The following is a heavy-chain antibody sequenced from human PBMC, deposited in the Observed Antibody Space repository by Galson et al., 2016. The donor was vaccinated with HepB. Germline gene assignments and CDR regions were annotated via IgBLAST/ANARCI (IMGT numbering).Heavy chain of an antibody. Sequence: SVKVSCKASGYTLTNYAINWVRQAPGQGLEWMGWINTNTGNPTYAQGFTGRFVFSLDTSVSTAYLQISSLKAEDTAVYYCARATEIPGTYWFDPWGQGTLVTVSS. CDR1: GYTLTNYA. CDR2: INTNTGNP. CDR3: ARATEIPGTYWFDP. J-gene: IGHJ5*02. V-gene: IGHV7-4-1*02. D-gene: IGHD1-20*01.